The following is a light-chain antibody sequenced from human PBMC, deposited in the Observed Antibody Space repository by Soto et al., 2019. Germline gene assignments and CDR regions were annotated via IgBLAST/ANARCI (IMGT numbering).Light chain of an antibody. CDR1: QDINNY. CDR3: QQYDNLIRT. Sequence: DIQMTQSPSSLSASVGDRVTITCQASQDINNYLNWYQQKPGKSPKLLIYDASNLETGDPSRFNRRGTRRHFNLSMSNLQPAYFATYFSQQYDNLIRTVGGGNKEEIK. V-gene: IGKV1-33*01. CDR2: DAS. J-gene: IGKJ4*02.